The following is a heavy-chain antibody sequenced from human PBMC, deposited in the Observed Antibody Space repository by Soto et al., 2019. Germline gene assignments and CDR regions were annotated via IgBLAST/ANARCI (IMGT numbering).Heavy chain of an antibody. Sequence: GASVKVSCKASGYTFTGYFIHWVRQATGQGLEWMGYINPNSGATKYAPRFQGRVTMTSDTSSRTAYMDLSNLRSDDTAVYYCARGGGTILAPLPWGQGTLVTVSS. J-gene: IGHJ5*02. CDR2: INPNSGAT. V-gene: IGHV1-2*02. CDR1: GYTFTGYF. CDR3: ARGGGTILAPLP. D-gene: IGHD3-3*01.